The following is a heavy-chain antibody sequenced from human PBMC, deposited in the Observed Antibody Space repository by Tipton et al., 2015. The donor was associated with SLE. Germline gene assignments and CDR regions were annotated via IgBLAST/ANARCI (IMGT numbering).Heavy chain of an antibody. Sequence: QLVQSGAEVKKPGASVKVSCKASGYTFTDYYMHWVRQAPGQGLEWMGRINPKSGGTNYAQKFQGRVSMTRDTSISTAYVELSRLRSDDTAVYYCARDDSIVVLPGAEGNWVDPWGQGTLVTVSS. D-gene: IGHD2-2*01. V-gene: IGHV1-2*06. CDR2: INPKSGGT. J-gene: IGHJ5*02. CDR3: ARDDSIVVLPGAEGNWVDP. CDR1: GYTFTDYY.